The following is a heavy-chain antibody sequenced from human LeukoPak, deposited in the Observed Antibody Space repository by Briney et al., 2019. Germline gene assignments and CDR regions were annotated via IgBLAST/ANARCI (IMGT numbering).Heavy chain of an antibody. V-gene: IGHV3-21*01. CDR2: ISSSSSYI. D-gene: IGHD3-9*01. CDR1: GFTFSSYT. J-gene: IGHJ4*02. CDR3: ARDYHYYYIVSGYYE. Sequence: GGSLRLSCAASGFTFSSYTMNWVRQAPGKGLEWVSSISSSSSYIYYADSVKGRFTISRDNAKNSLYLQMNSLRADDTAVYYCARDYHYYYIVSGYYEWGQGTLVTVSS.